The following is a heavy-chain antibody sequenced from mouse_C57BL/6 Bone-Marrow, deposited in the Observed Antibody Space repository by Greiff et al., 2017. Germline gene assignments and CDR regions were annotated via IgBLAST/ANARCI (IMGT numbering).Heavy chain of an antibody. V-gene: IGHV1-64*01. J-gene: IGHJ1*03. CDR2: IHPNGGST. CDR1: GYTFTSYW. Sequence: QVQLQQPGAELVKPGASVKLSCKASGYTFTSYWMHWVKQRPGQGLEWIGMIHPNGGSTNYNEKFKGRATMTVDKSSSTAYMQLSSLTSEDSAIYCCAREKGFADWYFDVWGTGTTVTVSS. CDR3: AREKGFADWYFDV.